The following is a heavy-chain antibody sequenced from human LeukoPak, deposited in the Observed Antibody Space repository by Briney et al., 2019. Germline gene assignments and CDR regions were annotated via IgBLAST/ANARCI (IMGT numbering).Heavy chain of an antibody. D-gene: IGHD3-10*01. CDR2: ISLNSGNT. V-gene: IGHV1-8*01. CDR1: GYTSTSYD. Sequence: GASPWVSCKASGYTSTSYDTNCVRDSPEQGLGWGWGISLNSGNTGSAQTSKGRVTFTRNTSISTSYMELSSLRSEAPPVYYCARGRGSITMVRGVIMSDYWGQETLVTVSS. CDR3: ARGRGSITMVRGVIMSDY. J-gene: IGHJ4*02.